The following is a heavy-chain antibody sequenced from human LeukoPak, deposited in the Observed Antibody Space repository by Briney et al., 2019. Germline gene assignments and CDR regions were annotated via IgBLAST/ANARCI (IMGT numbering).Heavy chain of an antibody. Sequence: PGGSLRLSCEASGFTFSSYWMHWVRQAPGKGLVWVSRIDTDGSATSYADSVKGRFTISRDNSKNTLYLQMNSLRAEDTAVYYCARDFKWFGELLPGYWGQGTLVTVSS. CDR2: IDTDGSAT. CDR3: ARDFKWFGELLPGY. CDR1: GFTFSSYW. V-gene: IGHV3-74*01. D-gene: IGHD3-10*01. J-gene: IGHJ4*02.